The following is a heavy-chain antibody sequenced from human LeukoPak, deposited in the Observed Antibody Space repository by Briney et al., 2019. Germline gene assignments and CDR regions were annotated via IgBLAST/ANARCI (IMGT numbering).Heavy chain of an antibody. D-gene: IGHD3/OR15-3a*01. CDR1: GGSISSSGYY. J-gene: IGHJ4*02. CDR2: IYYSGST. CDR3: ARRNGLVFDS. V-gene: IGHV4-39*01. Sequence: SETLSLTCTVSGGSISSSGYYWGWIRQPPGKGLEWIGTIYYSGSTYYNPSLKSRVTISVDTSKNQFSLKLSSVTAADTAVFYCARRNGLVFDSWGQGSLVTVSS.